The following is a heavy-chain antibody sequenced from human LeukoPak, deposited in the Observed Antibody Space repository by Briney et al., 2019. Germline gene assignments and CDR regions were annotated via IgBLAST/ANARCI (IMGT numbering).Heavy chain of an antibody. J-gene: IGHJ3*02. CDR2: ILYDGSNE. CDR1: GFTFTTYA. V-gene: IGHV3-30*04. Sequence: GGSLRLSCAASGFTFTTYAFHWVRQAPGKGLEWVAVILYDGSNEYYADSVKGRFTISRDNSKNTLYLQMNSLRVEDTAIYYCARELPGAMIRGARGAFDIWGQGTMVTVSS. CDR3: ARELPGAMIRGARGAFDI. D-gene: IGHD3-10*01.